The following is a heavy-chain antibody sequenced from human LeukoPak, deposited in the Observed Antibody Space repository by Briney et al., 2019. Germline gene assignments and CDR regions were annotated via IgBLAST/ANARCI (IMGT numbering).Heavy chain of an antibody. D-gene: IGHD3-9*01. CDR1: GFTFSSYS. CDR3: ARDFDDILTGYYPYWYFDL. V-gene: IGHV3-21*01. CDR2: ISSSSSYI. Sequence: GRSLRLSCAASGFTFSSYSMNWVRQAPGKGLEWVSSISSSSSYIYYADSVKGRFTISRDNAKNSLYLQMNSLRAEDTAVYYCARDFDDILTGYYPYWYFDLWGRGTLVTVSS. J-gene: IGHJ2*01.